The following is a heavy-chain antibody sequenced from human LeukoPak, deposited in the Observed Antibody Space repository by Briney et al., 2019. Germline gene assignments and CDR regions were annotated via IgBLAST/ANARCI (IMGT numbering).Heavy chain of an antibody. D-gene: IGHD3-3*01. CDR3: AREDFYMDV. V-gene: IGHV3-21*01. CDR2: ISSSSSYI. Sequence: PGGSLRLSCAASGFSLSFYSMNWVRQAPGKGLEWVSSISSSSSYIYYGDSVKGRFTISRDNAKNSLYLQMNSLRAEDTAVYYCAREDFYMDVWGKGTTVTVSS. CDR1: GFSLSFYS. J-gene: IGHJ6*03.